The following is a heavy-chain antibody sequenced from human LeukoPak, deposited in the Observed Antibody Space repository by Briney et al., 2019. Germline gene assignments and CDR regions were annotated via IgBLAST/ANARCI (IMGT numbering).Heavy chain of an antibody. CDR3: ARSPNLLFDY. V-gene: IGHV4-34*01. CDR1: GGSSSGYY. CDR2: INHSGST. Sequence: PSETLSLTCAVYGGSSSGYYWSWIRQPPGKGLEWIGEINHSGSTNYNPSLKSRVTISVDTSKNQFSLKLSSVTAAVTAVYYCARSPNLLFDYWGQGTLVTVSS. J-gene: IGHJ4*02.